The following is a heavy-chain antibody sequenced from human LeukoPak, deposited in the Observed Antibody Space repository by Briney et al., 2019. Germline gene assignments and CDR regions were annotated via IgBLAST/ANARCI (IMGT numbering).Heavy chain of an antibody. D-gene: IGHD6-13*01. CDR3: ARVRYSSSWYYFDY. CDR1: GGSISSYY. CDR2: IYTSGST. V-gene: IGHV4-4*07. Sequence: SETLSLTCTVSGGSISSYYWSWIRQPAGEGLEWIGRIYTSGSTNYNPSLKSRVTMSVDTSKNQFSLKLSSVTAADTAVYYCARVRYSSSWYYFDYWGQGTLVTVSS. J-gene: IGHJ4*02.